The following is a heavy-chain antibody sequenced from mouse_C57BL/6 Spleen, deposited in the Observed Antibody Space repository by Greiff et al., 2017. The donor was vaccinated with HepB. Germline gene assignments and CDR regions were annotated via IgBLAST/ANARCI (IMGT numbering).Heavy chain of an antibody. J-gene: IGHJ1*03. CDR2: ISNGGGST. D-gene: IGHD1-1*01. Sequence: VQLKESGGGLVQPGGSLKLSCAASGFTFSDYYMYWVRQTPEKRLEWVAYISNGGGSTYYPDTVKGRFTISRDNAKNTLYLQMSRLKSEDTAMYYCARPGIYYYGSSYWYFDVWGTGTTVTVSS. CDR1: GFTFSDYY. CDR3: ARPGIYYYGSSYWYFDV. V-gene: IGHV5-12*01.